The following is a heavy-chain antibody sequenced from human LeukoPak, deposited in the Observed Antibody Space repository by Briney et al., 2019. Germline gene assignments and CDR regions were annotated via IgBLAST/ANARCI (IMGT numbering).Heavy chain of an antibody. CDR2: ISSSGSTI. CDR3: ARARQVFWSGMIDY. Sequence: GGSLRLSCAASGFTFSSYEMNWVRQAPGKGLEWVSYISSSGSTIYYADSVKGRFTISRDNAKNTLYLQMNSLRAEDTAVYYCARARQVFWSGMIDYWGQGTLVTVSS. D-gene: IGHD3-3*01. V-gene: IGHV3-48*03. CDR1: GFTFSSYE. J-gene: IGHJ4*02.